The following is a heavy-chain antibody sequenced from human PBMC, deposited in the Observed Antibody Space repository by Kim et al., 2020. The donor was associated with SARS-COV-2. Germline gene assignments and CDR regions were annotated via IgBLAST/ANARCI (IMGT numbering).Heavy chain of an antibody. CDR3: VRDLGLGINAFDM. V-gene: IGHV3-74*01. CDR1: GFTFSSYW. J-gene: IGHJ3*02. CDR2: INPDGGNT. D-gene: IGHD1-26*01. Sequence: GGSLRLSCAVSGFTFSSYWMQWVRQVPGKGLVWVSRINPDGGNTKYADSVKGRFTVSRDNAKNTLYLQMNNMRADDTAVYYCVRDLGLGINAFDMWGQGTMVTVSS.